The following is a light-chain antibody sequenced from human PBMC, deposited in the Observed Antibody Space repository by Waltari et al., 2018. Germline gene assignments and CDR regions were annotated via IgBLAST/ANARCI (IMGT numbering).Light chain of an antibody. J-gene: IGLJ2*01. CDR1: SRSRYP. Sequence: SSELTPDPVVSVALGQPVRITCQGDSRSRYPQAGTSRSQDRPPVLVIYGQNNRPSGIADRFSGSTSGNTASLTITGAQAEDEADYYCDSRDSSGNHEVFGGGTKLTVL. CDR3: DSRDSSGNHEV. V-gene: IGLV3-19*01. CDR2: GQN.